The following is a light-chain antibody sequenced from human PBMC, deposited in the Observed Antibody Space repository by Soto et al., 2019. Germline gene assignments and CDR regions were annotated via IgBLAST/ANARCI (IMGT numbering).Light chain of an antibody. J-gene: IGKJ1*01. CDR1: QSISSW. Sequence: DIQMTQSPSTLSASVGDRVTITCRASQSISSWLAWYQQKPGKAPKLLIYDASSLESGVPSRFSGSGSGTEFTLTTSSLQPDDFATYYCQEYKTSWAFGPGTKVDIK. V-gene: IGKV1-5*01. CDR3: QEYKTSWA. CDR2: DAS.